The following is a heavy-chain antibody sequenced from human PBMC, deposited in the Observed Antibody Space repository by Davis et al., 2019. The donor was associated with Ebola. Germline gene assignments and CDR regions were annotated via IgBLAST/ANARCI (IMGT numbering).Heavy chain of an antibody. CDR2: IYSRGTT. V-gene: IGHV4-39*01. CDR1: GRSVTSSSHY. Sequence: SETLSLTCNVSGRSVTSSSHYWGWVRQPPGKGLEWIGSIYSRGTTYYNPSLESRVTISIDTSKNQCSLNLTSVTAADTAVYFCASRFGYFDFWGQGALVTVSS. J-gene: IGHJ4*02. D-gene: IGHD3-10*01. CDR3: ASRFGYFDF.